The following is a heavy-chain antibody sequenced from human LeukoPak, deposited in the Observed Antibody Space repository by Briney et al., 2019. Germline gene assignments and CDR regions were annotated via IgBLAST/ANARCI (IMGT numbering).Heavy chain of an antibody. CDR1: GYLISSGYH. V-gene: IGHV4-38-2*02. J-gene: IGHJ4*02. Sequence: SETLSLSCVVSGYLISSGYHWGWIRQPPGEGLEWIGSVYRSGSTYYNPSLKSRVTISVDTSKNQISLKVRSVTAADTAVYYCARENWVFDYWGQGILVTVSS. D-gene: IGHD7-27*01. CDR2: VYRSGST. CDR3: ARENWVFDY.